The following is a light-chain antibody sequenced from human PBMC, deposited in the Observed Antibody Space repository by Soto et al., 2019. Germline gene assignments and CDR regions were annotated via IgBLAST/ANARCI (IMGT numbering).Light chain of an antibody. Sequence: EIVLTQSPGTLSLSPGERATLSCRASQSVSTNYLAWYQQKPGQAPRLLVFGASSRATGIPDRFSGSGSGTDFTLTISRLEPEDSAVYYCQQYGSSPWTFGQGTKVEI. CDR2: GAS. CDR1: QSVSTNY. J-gene: IGKJ1*01. CDR3: QQYGSSPWT. V-gene: IGKV3-20*01.